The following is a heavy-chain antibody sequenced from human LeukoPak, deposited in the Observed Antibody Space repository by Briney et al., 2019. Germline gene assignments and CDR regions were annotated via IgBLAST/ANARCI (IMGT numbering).Heavy chain of an antibody. Sequence: GGSLRLSCAASGFTFSTYWMHWVRQAPGKGLVWVSRIDHDGINTYYADSVKGRFTISRDNAKNSLYLQMNSLRAEDTAVYYCARGDVDIVATIRAVDYWGQGTLVTVSS. V-gene: IGHV3-74*01. J-gene: IGHJ4*02. CDR2: IDHDGINT. CDR3: ARGDVDIVATIRAVDY. D-gene: IGHD5-12*01. CDR1: GFTFSTYW.